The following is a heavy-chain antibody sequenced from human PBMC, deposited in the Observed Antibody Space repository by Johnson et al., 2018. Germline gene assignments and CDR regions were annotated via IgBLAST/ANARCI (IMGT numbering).Heavy chain of an antibody. D-gene: IGHD6-13*01. Sequence: VQLLESGGGVVQPGRSLRLSCAASGFTFSAYGMHWVRQAPGKGLEWVAVISYDGSNKYYADSVKGRFTISRDNSKNTLYLQMNSLRAEDTAVYYCAKDWEVAAVDTGGYFHHWGQGTLVTVSS. V-gene: IGHV3-30*18. CDR2: ISYDGSNK. CDR3: AKDWEVAAVDTGGYFHH. J-gene: IGHJ1*01. CDR1: GFTFSAYG.